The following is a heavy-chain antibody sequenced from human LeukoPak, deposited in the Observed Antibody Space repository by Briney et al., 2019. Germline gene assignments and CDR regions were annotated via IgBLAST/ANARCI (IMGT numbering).Heavy chain of an antibody. D-gene: IGHD3-22*01. CDR1: GFTFSSYS. CDR2: ISSSSSYI. CDR3: ARVTDYYDSSGYEYYFDY. V-gene: IGHV3-21*01. J-gene: IGHJ4*02. Sequence: GGSLRLSCAASGFTFSSYSMNWVRQAPGKGLEWVSSISSSSSYIYYADSVKGRFTISRDNAKNSLYLQMNSLRAEDTAVYYSARVTDYYDSSGYEYYFDYWGQGTLVTVSS.